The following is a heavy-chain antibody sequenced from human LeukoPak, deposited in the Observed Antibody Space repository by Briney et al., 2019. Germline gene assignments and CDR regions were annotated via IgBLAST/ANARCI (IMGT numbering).Heavy chain of an antibody. J-gene: IGHJ5*02. CDR2: VYYSGST. Sequence: SETLSLTCTVSGGPISSYYWSWIRHPPGKGLEWIGYVYYSGSTNSNPSLKSRVTISVDTSKNQFSLKVSSVTAADAAIYYCARGYNWFDPWGQGTLVTVSS. V-gene: IGHV4-59*01. CDR1: GGPISSYY. CDR3: ARGYNWFDP.